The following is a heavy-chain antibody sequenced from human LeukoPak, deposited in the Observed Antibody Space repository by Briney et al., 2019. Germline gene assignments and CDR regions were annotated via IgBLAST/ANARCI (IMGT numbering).Heavy chain of an antibody. V-gene: IGHV1-18*01. Sequence: ASVKVSCKASGYTFTSYGISWVRQAPGQGLEWMGWISAYNGNTNYAQKLQGRVTMTTDTSTSTAYMELRSLRSDDTAVYYCARDATVVTPGGGFDYWGQGTLVTVSS. D-gene: IGHD4-23*01. CDR1: GYTFTSYG. J-gene: IGHJ4*02. CDR2: ISAYNGNT. CDR3: ARDATVVTPGGGFDY.